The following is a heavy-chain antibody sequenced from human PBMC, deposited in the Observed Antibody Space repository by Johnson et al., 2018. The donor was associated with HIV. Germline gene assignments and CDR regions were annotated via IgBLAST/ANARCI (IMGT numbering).Heavy chain of an antibody. Sequence: QVQLVESGGGVVQPGGSLRLSCAASGFPFSNYGMHWVRQAPGKGLEWVAFIRFDGSNKYYVDSVKGRFTISRDNAKNSLYMQMNSLRAEDTALYYCARGVGGAGDDAFDIWGQGTMVTVSS. CDR1: GFPFSNYG. V-gene: IGHV3-30*02. J-gene: IGHJ3*02. CDR2: IRFDGSNK. D-gene: IGHD6-19*01. CDR3: ARGVGGAGDDAFDI.